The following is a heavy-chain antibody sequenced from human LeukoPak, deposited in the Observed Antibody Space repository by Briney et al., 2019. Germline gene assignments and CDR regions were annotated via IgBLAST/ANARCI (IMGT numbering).Heavy chain of an antibody. Sequence: GGSLRLSCAASGFAFSSGTIGWVRQAPGEGLDWVSTISGSGDNTYYADSVKGRFTISRDNSRNTLYLQMNSLRAEDTRVYYGVKEGVRESGSQGWYFDYWGQGTLVTVSS. D-gene: IGHD1-26*01. CDR2: ISGSGDNT. CDR1: GFAFSSGT. CDR3: VKEGVRESGSQGWYFDY. V-gene: IGHV3-23*01. J-gene: IGHJ4*02.